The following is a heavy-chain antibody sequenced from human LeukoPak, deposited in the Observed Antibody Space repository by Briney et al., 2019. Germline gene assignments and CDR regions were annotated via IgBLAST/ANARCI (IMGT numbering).Heavy chain of an antibody. V-gene: IGHV3-11*04. J-gene: IGHJ6*03. CDR3: ARVSPDCSSTSCYTPNYYYYMDV. D-gene: IGHD2-2*02. Sequence: SGGSPRLSCAASGFTFSDYYMSWIRQAPGKGLEWVSYISSSGSTIYYADSVKGRFTISRDNAKNSLYLQMNSLRAEDTAVYYCARVSPDCSSTSCYTPNYYYYMDVWGKGTTVTVSS. CDR1: GFTFSDYY. CDR2: ISSSGSTI.